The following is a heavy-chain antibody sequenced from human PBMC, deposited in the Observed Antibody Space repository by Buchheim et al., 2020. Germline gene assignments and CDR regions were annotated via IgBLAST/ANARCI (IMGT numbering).Heavy chain of an antibody. D-gene: IGHD2-15*01. CDR2: ISYDGSHK. Sequence: VQLVESGGGVVQPGRSLRLSCAASGFTFSRYHMHWVRQAPGKGLEWLAVISYDGSHKYYADSVKGRFTISRDNSKNTLYLPMNSLRAEDTAVYYCAKDRSYCSGGSCPNYFDYWGQGTL. CDR1: GFTFSRYH. CDR3: AKDRSYCSGGSCPNYFDY. J-gene: IGHJ4*02. V-gene: IGHV3-30*18.